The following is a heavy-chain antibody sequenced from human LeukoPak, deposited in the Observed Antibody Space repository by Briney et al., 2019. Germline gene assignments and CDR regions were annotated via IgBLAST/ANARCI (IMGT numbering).Heavy chain of an antibody. J-gene: IGHJ6*02. CDR2: MNPKSGNT. CDR1: GYTFTSYG. D-gene: IGHD3-3*01. CDR3: ARDIWPPGFWSGYYLEPPSYGMDV. Sequence: GASVTVSCKASGYTFTSYGINGVRQATGQGLEWMGWMNPKSGNTGYAQKFQGRVTMTRNTSISTAYMELSSLRSEDTAVYYCARDIWPPGFWSGYYLEPPSYGMDVWGQGTTVTVSS. V-gene: IGHV1-8*01.